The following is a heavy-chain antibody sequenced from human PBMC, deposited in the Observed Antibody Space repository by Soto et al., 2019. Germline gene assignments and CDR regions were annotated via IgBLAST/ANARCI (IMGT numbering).Heavy chain of an antibody. CDR3: AREGECSGGSCYYYYGMDV. CDR1: GDSVSSNSAA. V-gene: IGHV6-1*01. Sequence: SQTLSLTCAISGDSVSSNSAAWNWIRQSPSRGLEWLGRTYYRSKWYNDYAVSVKSRITINPDTSKNPFSLQLNSVTPEDTAVYYCAREGECSGGSCYYYYGMDVWGQGTTVTVSS. CDR2: TYYRSKWYN. D-gene: IGHD2-15*01. J-gene: IGHJ6*02.